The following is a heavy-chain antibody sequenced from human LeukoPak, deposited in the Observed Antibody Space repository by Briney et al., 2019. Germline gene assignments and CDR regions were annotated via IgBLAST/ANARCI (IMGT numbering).Heavy chain of an antibody. CDR2: IRYDGNYN. CDR3: AKDRMTVFES. CDR1: GLSLSNYD. Sequence: GGSLRLSCTASGLSLSNYDIHWVRQAPGKGLEWVAFIRYDGNYNYYADIVKGRFTISRDDSKNTMFLQMTNLGPDDTAVYFCAKDRMTVFESWGRGTLVTVSS. D-gene: IGHD2-21*02. J-gene: IGHJ4*02. V-gene: IGHV3-30*02.